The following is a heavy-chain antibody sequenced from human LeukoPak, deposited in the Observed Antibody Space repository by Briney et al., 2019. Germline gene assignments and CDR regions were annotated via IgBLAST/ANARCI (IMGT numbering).Heavy chain of an antibody. J-gene: IGHJ4*02. D-gene: IGHD2-21*02. Sequence: GGSLRLSCAASGFTFSLYTMHWVRQTPGKGLEWVALISYDGSDKYYADSVKGRFTISRDNSKNTLFLQMNSLRAEDTAVYFCARDVGGGDTFDYWGQGTLVTVSS. CDR3: ARDVGGGDTFDY. CDR2: ISYDGSDK. V-gene: IGHV3-30*04. CDR1: GFTFSLYT.